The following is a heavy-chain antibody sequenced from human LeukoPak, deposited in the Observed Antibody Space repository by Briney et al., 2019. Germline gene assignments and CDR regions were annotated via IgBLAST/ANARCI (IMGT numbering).Heavy chain of an antibody. CDR1: GFTVSSNY. D-gene: IGHD5-12*01. J-gene: IGHJ6*02. V-gene: IGHV3-53*04. Sequence: PGGSLRLSCAASGFTVSSNYMSWVRQAPGKGLEWVSVIYSGGSIYYADSVKGRFTISRHNSKNTLYLQMNSLRAEDTAVYYCARDRYGYSSYGMDVWGQGTTVTVSS. CDR2: IYSGGSI. CDR3: ARDRYGYSSYGMDV.